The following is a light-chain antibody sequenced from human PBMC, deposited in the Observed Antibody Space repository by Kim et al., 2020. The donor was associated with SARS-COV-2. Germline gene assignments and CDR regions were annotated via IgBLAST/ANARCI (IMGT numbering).Light chain of an antibody. J-gene: IGKJ4*01. Sequence: WSPGEGATLSCRASQSVGTSLVWYQHRPGQPPRLLIYEASNRATGIPDRFSGSGSGPDFTLTISSLEPEDFAVYYCQHRYTWPLTFGGGTKVDIK. CDR2: EAS. CDR3: QHRYTWPLT. CDR1: QSVGTS. V-gene: IGKV3-11*01.